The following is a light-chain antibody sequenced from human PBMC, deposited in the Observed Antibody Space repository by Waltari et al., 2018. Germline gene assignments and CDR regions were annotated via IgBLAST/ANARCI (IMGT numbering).Light chain of an antibody. J-gene: IGLJ2*01. CDR3: QTWVNGTVI. CDR1: NLGSRS. V-gene: IGLV3-1*01. Sequence: SYELTQPPSVSVSPGRTPTITCSGDNLGSRSTSWYQQRSGQSPIMLIFQDSKRPSGFPERFSGSNSGNTAALTISGAQSMDEADYYCQTWVNGTVIFGGGTKVTVL. CDR2: QDS.